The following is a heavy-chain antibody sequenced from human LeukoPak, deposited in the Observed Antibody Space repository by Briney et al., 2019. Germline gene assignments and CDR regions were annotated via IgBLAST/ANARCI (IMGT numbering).Heavy chain of an antibody. V-gene: IGHV1-69*13. Sequence: GASVKVSCKASGGTFSSYAISWVRQAPGQGLEWMGGIIPIFGTANYAQKFQGRVTITAEESTSTAYMELSSLRSEDTAVYYCAREYCSSTSCYAPYLNWFDPWGQGTLVTVSS. J-gene: IGHJ5*02. D-gene: IGHD2-2*01. CDR1: GGTFSSYA. CDR3: AREYCSSTSCYAPYLNWFDP. CDR2: IIPIFGTA.